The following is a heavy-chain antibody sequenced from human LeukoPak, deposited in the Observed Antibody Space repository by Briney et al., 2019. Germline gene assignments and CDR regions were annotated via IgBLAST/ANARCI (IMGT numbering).Heavy chain of an antibody. D-gene: IGHD1-20*01. Sequence: GGSLRLSCAASGFTFDDYGMSWVRQAPGKGLEWVSGINWNGGSTGYADSVKGRFTISRDNAKNSLYLQMNSLRAEDTALYYCARSVTGTTFFTDDAFDIWGQGTMVTVSS. CDR2: INWNGGST. J-gene: IGHJ3*02. CDR1: GFTFDDYG. CDR3: ARSVTGTTFFTDDAFDI. V-gene: IGHV3-20*04.